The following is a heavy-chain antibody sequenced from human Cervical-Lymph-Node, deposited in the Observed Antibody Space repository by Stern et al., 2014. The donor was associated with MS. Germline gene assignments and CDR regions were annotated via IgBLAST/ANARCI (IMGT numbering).Heavy chain of an antibody. J-gene: IGHJ4*02. CDR2: IKSKTDGETT. Sequence: EVQLVESGGGLVMPGGSLRLSCAASGFTFTNAWMRWVRQAPGKGLEWVGRIKSKTDGETTDYAAPVKGRFTVSRDDSKNTVYLQMSRLKSEDTAVYYCPQGWVRYWGQGTLVTVSS. D-gene: IGHD1-26*01. CDR1: GFTFTNAW. V-gene: IGHV3-15*01. CDR3: PQGWVRY.